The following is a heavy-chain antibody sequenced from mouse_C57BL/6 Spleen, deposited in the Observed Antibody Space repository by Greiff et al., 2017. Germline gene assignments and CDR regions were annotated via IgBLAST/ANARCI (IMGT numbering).Heavy chain of an antibody. J-gene: IGHJ4*01. CDR1: GFTFTDYY. D-gene: IGHD1-1*01. Sequence: DVHLVESGGGLVQPGGSLSLSCAASGFTFTDYYMSWVRQPPGKALEWLGFIRNKANGYTTEYSASVKGRFTISRDNSQSILYLQMNALRAEDSATYYCARSPLITTVVATDYAMDYWGQGTSVTVSS. V-gene: IGHV7-3*01. CDR3: ARSPLITTVVATDYAMDY. CDR2: IRNKANGYTT.